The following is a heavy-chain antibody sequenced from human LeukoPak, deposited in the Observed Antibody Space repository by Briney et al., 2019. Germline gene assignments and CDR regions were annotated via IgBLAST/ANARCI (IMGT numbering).Heavy chain of an antibody. V-gene: IGHV3-7*01. CDR2: IKDDGSDK. Sequence: GGSLRLSCAASGFTFSSAWMTWVRQAPGKGLEWVAIIKDDGSDKYYVDSVKGRFTISRDNAKKSLWLQMNSLRVEDTAMYYCADLGSRDWGQGTLVTVSS. D-gene: IGHD3-16*01. J-gene: IGHJ4*02. CDR1: GFTFSSAW. CDR3: ADLGSRD.